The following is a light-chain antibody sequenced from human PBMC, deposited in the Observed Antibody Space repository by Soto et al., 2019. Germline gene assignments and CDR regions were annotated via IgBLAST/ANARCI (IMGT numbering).Light chain of an antibody. CDR3: QQRSSWPPT. J-gene: IGKJ5*01. Sequence: EIVLTHSAATLSXSXGERGTLSGRASQSVGSNYLAWYQQRPGQPPRLLIYDASNRATGVPARFSGSGSGTDFTLTIGSLEPEDFAVYYCQQRSSWPPTFGQGTRLEIK. CDR2: DAS. V-gene: IGKV3-11*01. CDR1: QSVGSNY.